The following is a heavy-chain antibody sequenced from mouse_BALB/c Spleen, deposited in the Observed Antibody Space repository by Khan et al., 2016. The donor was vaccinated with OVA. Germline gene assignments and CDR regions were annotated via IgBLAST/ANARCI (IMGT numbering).Heavy chain of an antibody. J-gene: IGHJ3*01. CDR2: ISCYNGST. CDR1: GYSFTGYY. V-gene: IGHV1S34*01. Sequence: LVKTGASVKISCKASGYSFTGYYMHWVKQSHGKSLEWLGYISCYNGSTTYNQKFKGKATFTVDTSSSTVYMQFNSLTSEDSAVYYCARVDYYGSSSFAYWGQGTLVTVSA. D-gene: IGHD1-1*01. CDR3: ARVDYYGSSSFAY.